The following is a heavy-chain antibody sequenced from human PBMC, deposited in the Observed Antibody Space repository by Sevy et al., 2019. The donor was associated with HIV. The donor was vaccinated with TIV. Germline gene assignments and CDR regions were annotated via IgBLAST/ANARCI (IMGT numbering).Heavy chain of an antibody. CDR3: ARVGVSYCTDDCYHRFDY. CDR1: GFTFSSYA. V-gene: IGHV3-30*09. J-gene: IGHJ4*02. Sequence: EGSLRLSCSASGFTFSSYALLWLRQAPGKGLEWVSLISYDGRNKYYSDSVKGRFAISRDESKTTLFLQMESLRTEDTAIYYCARVGVSYCTDDCYHRFDYWGRGTLVTVSS. D-gene: IGHD2-21*02. CDR2: ISYDGRNK.